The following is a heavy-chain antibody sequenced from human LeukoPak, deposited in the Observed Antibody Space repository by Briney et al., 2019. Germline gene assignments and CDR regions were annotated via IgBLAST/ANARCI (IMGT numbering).Heavy chain of an antibody. CDR1: GGSFSGYY. CDR2: INHSGST. D-gene: IGHD3-10*01. V-gene: IGHV4-34*01. Sequence: SETLSLTCAVYGGSFSGYYWSWIRQPPGKGLEWIGEINHSGSTNYNPSLKSRVTVSVDTSKNQFSLKLSSVTAADTAVYYCARRVIITSGYYYYMDVWGKGTTVTVSS. CDR3: ARRVIITSGYYYYMDV. J-gene: IGHJ6*03.